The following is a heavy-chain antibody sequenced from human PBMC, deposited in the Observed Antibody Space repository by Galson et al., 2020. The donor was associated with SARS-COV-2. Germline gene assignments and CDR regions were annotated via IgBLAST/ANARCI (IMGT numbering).Heavy chain of an antibody. CDR3: ASVEYSSSPLVGYYGMDV. CDR2: IYYSGST. D-gene: IGHD6-6*01. V-gene: IGHV4-59*08. Sequence: ETSETLSLTFTVSGGSISSYYWSWIRQPPGKGLEWIGYIYYSGSTNYNPSLKSRVTISVDTSKNQFSLKLSSVTAADTAVYYCASVEYSSSPLVGYYGMDVWGQGTTVTVSS. CDR1: GGSISSYY. J-gene: IGHJ6*02.